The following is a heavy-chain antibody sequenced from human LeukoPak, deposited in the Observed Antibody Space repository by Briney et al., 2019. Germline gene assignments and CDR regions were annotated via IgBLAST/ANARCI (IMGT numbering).Heavy chain of an antibody. J-gene: IGHJ4*02. D-gene: IGHD6-19*01. V-gene: IGHV4-4*02. CDR3: AGLEGRYSTDWFYFFDY. CDR1: GVSISSLNL. CDR2: MYLDGRT. Sequence: PSETLSLTCAVSGVSISSLNLWSWLRQPPGKGLEWVGEMYLDGRTNFHPSVRGRVTIFIDKPKNQLSLQLTSVTAADTAVYYCAGLEGRYSTDWFYFFDYWGQGALVTVSS.